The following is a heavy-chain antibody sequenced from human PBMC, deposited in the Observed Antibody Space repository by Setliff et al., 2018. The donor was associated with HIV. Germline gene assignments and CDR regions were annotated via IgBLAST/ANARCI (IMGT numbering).Heavy chain of an antibody. CDR2: ISPDDSDT. D-gene: IGHD2-21*02. CDR3: ARPNDIVVVTATPYYFDY. CDR1: GYVFTNYW. Sequence: GESLKISCKSSGYVFTNYWIGWVRQMPGKGLEWMGIISPDDSDTRYSPSFQGQVTISVDKSTSTAYLQWSSLKASDSAIYYCARPNDIVVVTATPYYFDYWGQGTLVTVSS. J-gene: IGHJ4*02. V-gene: IGHV5-51*01.